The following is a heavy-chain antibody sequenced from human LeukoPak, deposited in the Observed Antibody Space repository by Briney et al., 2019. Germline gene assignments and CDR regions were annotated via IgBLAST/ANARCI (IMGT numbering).Heavy chain of an antibody. D-gene: IGHD3-10*01. J-gene: IGHJ4*02. V-gene: IGHV4-31*03. Sequence: SETLSLTCTVSGGSISSGGYYWSWIRQHPGKGLEWIGYIYYSGSTYYNPSLKSRVTISVDTSKNQFSLKLSSVTAADTAMYYCARQDGSGIYYFDFWGQGTLVTVSS. CDR1: GGSISSGGYY. CDR3: ARQDGSGIYYFDF. CDR2: IYYSGST.